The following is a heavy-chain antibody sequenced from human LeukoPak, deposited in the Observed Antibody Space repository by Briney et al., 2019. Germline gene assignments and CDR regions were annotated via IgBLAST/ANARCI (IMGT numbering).Heavy chain of an antibody. Sequence: GASVKVSCKASGYTFTGYYMHWVRQAPGQGLEWMGWINPNSGGTNHAQKFQGRVTMTRDTSISTAYMELSRLRSDDTAVYYCARDHYDILTGYPFYYFDYWGQGTLVTVSS. D-gene: IGHD3-9*01. CDR2: INPNSGGT. V-gene: IGHV1-2*02. CDR1: GYTFTGYY. J-gene: IGHJ4*02. CDR3: ARDHYDILTGYPFYYFDY.